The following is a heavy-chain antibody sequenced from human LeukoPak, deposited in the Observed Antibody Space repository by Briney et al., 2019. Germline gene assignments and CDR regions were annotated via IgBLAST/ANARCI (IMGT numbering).Heavy chain of an antibody. Sequence: GGSLRLSCAASGFTVSSNYMSWVRQAPGKGLEWVSVIYSGGSTYYAASVKDRFTISRHNSKNTLYLQMNSLRAEDTAVYYCAIVGATPSLSFDYWGQGTLVTVSS. CDR3: AIVGATPSLSFDY. CDR2: IYSGGST. V-gene: IGHV3-53*04. D-gene: IGHD1-26*01. CDR1: GFTVSSNY. J-gene: IGHJ4*02.